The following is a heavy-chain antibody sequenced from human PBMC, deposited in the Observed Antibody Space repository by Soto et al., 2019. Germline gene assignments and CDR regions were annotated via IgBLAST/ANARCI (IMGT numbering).Heavy chain of an antibody. D-gene: IGHD6-13*01. CDR2: VYHSGTT. Sequence: SETLSLTCGVSGYSISSGYYWGWIRQPPGKGLEWIGSVYHSGTTYYNPSLKSRVTISLDTSKNQFSLRLTSVTAADTAMYFCTRSLYSSGWYAGSWGQGTLVTVSS. J-gene: IGHJ4*02. V-gene: IGHV4-38-2*01. CDR1: GYSISSGYY. CDR3: TRSLYSSGWYAGS.